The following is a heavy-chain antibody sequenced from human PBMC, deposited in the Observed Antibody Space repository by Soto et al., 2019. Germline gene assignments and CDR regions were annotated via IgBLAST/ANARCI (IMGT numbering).Heavy chain of an antibody. CDR1: GFSFSDYG. J-gene: IGHJ6*02. CDR2: ISYEGSNQ. Sequence: PGGSLRLSCAASGFSFSDYGIHWVRQAPGKGLEWVAAISYEGSNQYYADSVKGRFTISRDNSMNTVFLQIDSLRGEDTAVYYCVRDGVALYYCHGMDVWGQGTTVTVSS. V-gene: IGHV3-30-3*01. D-gene: IGHD3-10*01. CDR3: VRDGVALYYCHGMDV.